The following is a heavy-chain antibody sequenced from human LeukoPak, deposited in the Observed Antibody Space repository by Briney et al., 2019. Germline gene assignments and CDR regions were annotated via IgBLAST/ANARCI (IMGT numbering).Heavy chain of an antibody. D-gene: IGHD5-18*01. CDR2: IKQDGSEK. CDR3: ARVHEAYIYGTNNYDYMDV. V-gene: IGHV3-7*04. Sequence: GGSLRLSCAASGFTFSSYWMTWVRQAPGKGLEWVASIKQDGSEKYYVDSVKGRFTISRDYAKKSLFLQMNSLRAEDTAVYCCARVHEAYIYGTNNYDYMDVWGKGTTVTVSS. CDR1: GFTFSSYW. J-gene: IGHJ6*03.